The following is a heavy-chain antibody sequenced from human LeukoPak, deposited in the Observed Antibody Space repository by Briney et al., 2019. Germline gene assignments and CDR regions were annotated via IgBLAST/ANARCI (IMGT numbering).Heavy chain of an antibody. V-gene: IGHV4-59*01. Sequence: PSETLSLTCTVSGGSISSYYWSWIRQPPGKGLEWIGYIYYSGSTSYNPSLKSRVTISVDTSKNQFSLKLRSVTAADTAVYYCAGIRVGAANFDYWGQGTLVTVSS. J-gene: IGHJ4*02. CDR2: IYYSGST. D-gene: IGHD2-15*01. CDR1: GGSISSYY. CDR3: AGIRVGAANFDY.